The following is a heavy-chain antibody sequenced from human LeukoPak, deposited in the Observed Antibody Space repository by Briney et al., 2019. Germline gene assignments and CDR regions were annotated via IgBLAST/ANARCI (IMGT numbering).Heavy chain of an antibody. Sequence: PSETLSLTCAVSGYSITSTYWWGWIRQTPGRGLEWIGSLHHSGSTSYSPSLKSRVTISVDTSKNQFSLRLSSVTAADTAVYFCASDVDGDYGARWGQGILVSVSP. CDR2: LHHSGST. CDR3: ASDVDGDYGAR. J-gene: IGHJ4*02. V-gene: IGHV4-38-2*01. CDR1: GYSITSTYW. D-gene: IGHD4-17*01.